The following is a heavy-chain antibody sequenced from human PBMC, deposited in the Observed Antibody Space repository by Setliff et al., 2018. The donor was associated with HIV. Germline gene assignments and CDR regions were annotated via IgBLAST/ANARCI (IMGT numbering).Heavy chain of an antibody. CDR2: IYTSGST. CDR1: GDSISSSYY. CDR3: ARLPQD. Sequence: SETLSLTCTVSGDSISSSYYWTWIRRPPGKGLEWIGYIYTSGSTNYNPSLKNRVTISVDTSKNQFSLQLTSVTAEDTALYYCARLPQDWGQGTLVTVSS. J-gene: IGHJ4*02. V-gene: IGHV4-4*08.